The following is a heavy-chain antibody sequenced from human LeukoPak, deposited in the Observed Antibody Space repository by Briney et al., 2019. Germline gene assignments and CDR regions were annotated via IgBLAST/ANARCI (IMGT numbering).Heavy chain of an antibody. D-gene: IGHD6-13*01. CDR3: ARDLIYSSSLTPLYYYYGMDV. Sequence: ASVKVSCKASGYTFTDYYMHWVRQAPGQGLEWMGWINPNSGGTNYAQKFQGRVTMTRDTSISTAYMELSRLRSDDTAVYYCARDLIYSSSLTPLYYYYGMDVWGQGTTVTVSS. J-gene: IGHJ6*02. CDR1: GYTFTDYY. V-gene: IGHV1-2*02. CDR2: INPNSGGT.